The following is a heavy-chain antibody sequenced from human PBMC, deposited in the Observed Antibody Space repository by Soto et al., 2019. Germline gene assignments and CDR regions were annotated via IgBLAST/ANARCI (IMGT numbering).Heavy chain of an antibody. CDR3: ARDGDRCTSTRCSPWPDTHFDL. Sequence: QVQLVQSGDEVKKPGASVKVSCKASGYTFTNYGISWVGQAPGQGLEGMGWISPYNGNTKYPQKLQGRVTMTTDTSTRTSYMELRSLRSDDTAVYFCARDGDRCTSTRCSPWPDTHFDLWGRGTLVTVSS. D-gene: IGHD2-2*01. CDR1: GYTFTNYG. CDR2: ISPYNGNT. V-gene: IGHV1-18*01. J-gene: IGHJ2*01.